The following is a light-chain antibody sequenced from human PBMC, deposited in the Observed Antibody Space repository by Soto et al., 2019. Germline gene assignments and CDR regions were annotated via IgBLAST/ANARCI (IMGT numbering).Light chain of an antibody. Sequence: IHKTRSTDPMSVAPGKSADLCGRPSLSVSSNLAWYQQKPRQAPRLLIYGATTRATGIPARYSGSRSGTEFTLTTSSLQSQDFAVYYCQQHNNCPPITFGPGTRLEIK. CDR3: QQHNNCPPIT. CDR1: LSVSSN. CDR2: GAT. J-gene: IGKJ5*01. V-gene: IGKV3-15*01.